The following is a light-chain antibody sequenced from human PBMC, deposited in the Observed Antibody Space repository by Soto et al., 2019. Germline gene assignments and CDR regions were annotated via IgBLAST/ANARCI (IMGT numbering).Light chain of an antibody. CDR1: QSLLHSDGYDY. Sequence: DIVMTQSPLSLPVTPGEPASISCRSSQSLLHSDGYDYLDWYLQKPGQSPQLLIQLGSMRDSGVPDRFSGSASGTDFTLKISRVEAEDVGIYYCVQVLQTPVTFGPGTKVDI. J-gene: IGKJ3*01. V-gene: IGKV2-28*01. CDR2: LGS. CDR3: VQVLQTPVT.